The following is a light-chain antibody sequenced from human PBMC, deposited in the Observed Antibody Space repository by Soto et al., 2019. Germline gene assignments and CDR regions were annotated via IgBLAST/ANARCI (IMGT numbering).Light chain of an antibody. V-gene: IGKV3-20*01. CDR1: QSVSSNY. J-gene: IGKJ2*01. CDR2: GAS. Sequence: EIVLTQSPGTLSLSPGERATLSCRASQSVSSNYLAWYQQKPGQAPRLLIYGASSRAAGIADRFSGSGSGTDFTLTISRLEPEDFAVYFCQQYGGSFWTFGQGTKLQIK. CDR3: QQYGGSFWT.